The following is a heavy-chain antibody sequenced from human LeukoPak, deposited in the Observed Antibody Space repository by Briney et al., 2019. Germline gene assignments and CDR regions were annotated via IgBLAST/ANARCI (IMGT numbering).Heavy chain of an antibody. CDR2: NHDTRNA. Sequence: SETLSLTCTVSCGSISSNYWSWIRQPPEKGLEWIGHNHDTRNANYNPSLKSRVTISVDTSKNQFSLKVNSVTAADTAVYHCARDTYYSDSGSYYDDYFDSWGQGTLVTVSS. J-gene: IGHJ4*02. V-gene: IGHV4-59*12. D-gene: IGHD3-10*01. CDR1: CGSISSNY. CDR3: ARDTYYSDSGSYYDDYFDS.